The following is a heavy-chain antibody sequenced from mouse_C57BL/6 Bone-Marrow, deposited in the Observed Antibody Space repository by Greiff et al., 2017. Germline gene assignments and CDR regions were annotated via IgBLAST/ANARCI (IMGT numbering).Heavy chain of an antibody. CDR1: GFTFSDYG. V-gene: IGHV5-15*01. CDR3: ARTDYYGSSDYAMDY. Sequence: EVMLVESGGGLVQPGGSLKLSCAASGFTFSDYGMAWVRQAPRKGPEWVAFISNLAYSIYYADTVTGRFTISRENAKNTLYLEMSSLRSEDTAMYYCARTDYYGSSDYAMDYGGQGTSVTVSS. J-gene: IGHJ4*01. CDR2: ISNLAYSI. D-gene: IGHD1-1*01.